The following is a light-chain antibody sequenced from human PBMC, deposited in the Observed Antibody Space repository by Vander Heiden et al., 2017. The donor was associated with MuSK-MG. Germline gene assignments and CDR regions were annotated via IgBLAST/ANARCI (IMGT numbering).Light chain of an antibody. V-gene: IGKV3-11*01. CDR1: QSVSND. CDR3: KQRRYWLT. CDR2: DAS. J-gene: IGKJ4*01. Sequence: VLTKSPATRSLSPGERATLSCRASQSVSNDLSWYQQKTGQAPRHRIQDASNRATGILARFSGRGSGTDSMLTIRSLEPEDFAVEHCKQRRYWLTFGGGTKVEIK.